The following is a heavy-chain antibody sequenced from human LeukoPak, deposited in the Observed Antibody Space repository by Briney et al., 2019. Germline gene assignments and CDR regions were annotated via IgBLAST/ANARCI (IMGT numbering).Heavy chain of an antibody. J-gene: IGHJ3*02. CDR1: GYTFTSYA. Sequence: SVKVSCKASGYTFTSYAMNWVRQAPGQGLEWMGWINTNTGNPTYEQGFTGRFVFSLHTSVSTAYLQICSLNAEDTAVYYCAREDGIAVAGTDAFDIWGQGTMVTVSS. CDR3: AREDGIAVAGTDAFDI. CDR2: INTNTGNP. D-gene: IGHD6-19*01. V-gene: IGHV7-4-1*01.